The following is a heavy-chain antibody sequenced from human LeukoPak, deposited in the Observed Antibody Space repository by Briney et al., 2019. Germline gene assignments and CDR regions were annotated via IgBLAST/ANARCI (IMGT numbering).Heavy chain of an antibody. Sequence: GTSVKVSCKVSGYTLTELSIRWVRQAPGKGLEWVGGFDPEDGETIYAQKFKSRVTMPEDTSTDTAYMELSSLRSEDTAVYYCASSPDHSSGYYYSRGPYFDYWGQGNLVTVSS. CDR3: ASSPDHSSGYYYSRGPYFDY. CDR1: GYTLTELS. D-gene: IGHD3-22*01. J-gene: IGHJ4*02. CDR2: FDPEDGET. V-gene: IGHV1-24*01.